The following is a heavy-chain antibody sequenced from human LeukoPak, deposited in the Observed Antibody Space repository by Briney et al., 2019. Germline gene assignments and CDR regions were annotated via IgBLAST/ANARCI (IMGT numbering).Heavy chain of an antibody. CDR3: ARDRLHYYGSGSYYFDY. D-gene: IGHD3-10*01. V-gene: IGHV3-33*08. J-gene: IGHJ4*02. CDR2: IWNDGSNK. Sequence: PGGSERLSCSASGFTFSSYGMHWVRQAPGKGLEWVAVIWNDGSNKYYADSVKGRFTISRDNSKNTLYLQMNSLRAEDTAVYYCARDRLHYYGSGSYYFDYWGPANLATVSS. CDR1: GFTFSSYG.